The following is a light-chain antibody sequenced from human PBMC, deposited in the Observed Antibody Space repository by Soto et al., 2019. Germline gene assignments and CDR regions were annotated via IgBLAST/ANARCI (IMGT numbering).Light chain of an antibody. CDR2: DVN. CDR1: SSDVAGYNY. V-gene: IGLV2-14*01. CDR3: SSYTSSSTPVV. J-gene: IGLJ2*01. Sequence: QSALTQPASVSGSPGQSITISCTGTSSDVAGYNYVSWYQQHPGKAPKIMIYDVNNRPSGVSNRFSGSKSGNTASLTISGLQAEDEADYYCSSYTSSSTPVVFGGGTKVTV.